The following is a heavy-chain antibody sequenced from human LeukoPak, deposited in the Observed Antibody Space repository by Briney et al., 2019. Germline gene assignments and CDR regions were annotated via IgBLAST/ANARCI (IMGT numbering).Heavy chain of an antibody. CDR2: INPNSGGT. CDR1: GYTFTGYY. D-gene: IGHD2-15*01. Sequence: HRASVKVSCKASGYTFTGYYMHWVRQAPGQGLEWMGRINPNSGGTNYAQKFQGRVTMTRDTSISTAYMELSRLRSDDTAVYYCARGYCSGGSCYSVENWFDPWGQGTLVTVSS. CDR3: ARGYCSGGSCYSVENWFDP. J-gene: IGHJ5*02. V-gene: IGHV1-2*06.